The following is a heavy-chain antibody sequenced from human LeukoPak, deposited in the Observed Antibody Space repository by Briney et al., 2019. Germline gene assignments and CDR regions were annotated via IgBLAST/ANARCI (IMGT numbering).Heavy chain of an antibody. J-gene: IGHJ3*02. CDR1: GFTFSSYS. V-gene: IGHV3-21*01. Sequence: GGSLRLSCAASGFTFSSYSMNWVRQAPGKGLEWVSSISSSSSYIYYADSVKGRFTISRDNAKNSLYLQMNSLRAEDTAVYYCARVSGYSSGWIDAFDIWGQGTMVTVSS. D-gene: IGHD6-19*01. CDR3: ARVSGYSSGWIDAFDI. CDR2: ISSSSSYI.